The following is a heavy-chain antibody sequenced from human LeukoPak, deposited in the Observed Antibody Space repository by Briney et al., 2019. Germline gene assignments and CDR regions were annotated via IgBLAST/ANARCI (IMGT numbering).Heavy chain of an antibody. CDR2: ISYDGSNK. J-gene: IGHJ4*02. D-gene: IGHD3-3*01. CDR1: GFTFSSYA. CDR3: AKDWLEYQKVSTSPGGH. Sequence: GGSLRLSCAASGFTFSSYAMHWVRQAPGKGLEWVAVISYDGSNKYYADSVKGRFTISRDNSKNTLSLQMSSLRAEDTAVYYCAKDWLEYQKVSTSPGGHWGQGTLVTVSS. V-gene: IGHV3-30-3*01.